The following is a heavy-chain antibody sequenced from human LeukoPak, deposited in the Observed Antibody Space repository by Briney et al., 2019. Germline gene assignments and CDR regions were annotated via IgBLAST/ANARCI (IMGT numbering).Heavy chain of an antibody. CDR1: GYAFTGYY. D-gene: IGHD4-17*01. V-gene: IGHV1-2*02. CDR3: ARQYGDYALYFDY. Sequence: ASVKVSCKASGYAFTGYYMHWVRQAPGQGLEWMGWINPNSGGTNYAQKFHGRVTLTRGTSISTAYMELSRLRSDDAAVYYCARQYGDYALYFDYWGQGSLVTVSS. J-gene: IGHJ4*02. CDR2: INPNSGGT.